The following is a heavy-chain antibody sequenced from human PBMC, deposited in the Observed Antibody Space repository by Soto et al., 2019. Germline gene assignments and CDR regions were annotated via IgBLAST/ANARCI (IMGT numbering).Heavy chain of an antibody. D-gene: IGHD5-18*01. J-gene: IGHJ5*02. V-gene: IGHV1-46*01. Sequence: ASVKVSCTASGYTLTIYYMHWVRQAPGQGLEWMGIINPSGGGTSYAQKFQGRVTMTRDTSTSTVYMELSSLRSEDTAVYYCARDIANNVDTVKRNWFDPWGQGTLVTVSS. CDR3: ARDIANNVDTVKRNWFDP. CDR2: INPSGGGT. CDR1: GYTLTIYY.